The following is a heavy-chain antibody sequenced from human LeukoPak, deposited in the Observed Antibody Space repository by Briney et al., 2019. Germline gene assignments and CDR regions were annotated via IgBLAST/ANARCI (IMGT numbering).Heavy chain of an antibody. Sequence: GSLRLSCAASGFTVSSNYMSWVRQAPGKGLEWVSLIYTGGSTYYADSVKGRFTISRDNSKNTLYLQMNSLRAEDTAVYYCARDYGGNSFIGYWGQGTLVTISS. J-gene: IGHJ4*02. CDR2: IYTGGST. CDR3: ARDYGGNSFIGY. D-gene: IGHD4-23*01. V-gene: IGHV3-53*01. CDR1: GFTVSSNY.